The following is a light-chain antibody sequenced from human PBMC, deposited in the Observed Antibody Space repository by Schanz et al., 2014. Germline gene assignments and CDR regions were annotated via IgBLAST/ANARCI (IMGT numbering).Light chain of an antibody. V-gene: IGLV2-8*01. CDR1: SSDVGGYDY. CDR2: EVV. Sequence: QSALTQPPSASGSPGQSVTISCTGSSSDVGGYDYVSWYQQHPGKVPKLMIYEVVKRPSGVPDRFSGSKSGNTASLTISGLQAEDEADYYCCSYAGSLWVFGGGTKLTVL. CDR3: CSYAGSLWV. J-gene: IGLJ3*02.